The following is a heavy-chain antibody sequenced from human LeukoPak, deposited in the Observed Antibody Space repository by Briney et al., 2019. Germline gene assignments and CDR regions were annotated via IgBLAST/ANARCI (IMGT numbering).Heavy chain of an antibody. Sequence: GGSLRLSCAASGFTFNTYSMNWVRQAPGKGLEWVSYISSSSTTIYYADSVKGRFTMSRDNAKNSLYLQMNSLRDEDTAVYYCARMTHSGRYYFGYWGQGTLVTVSS. V-gene: IGHV3-48*02. CDR2: ISSSSTTI. D-gene: IGHD1-26*01. CDR3: ARMTHSGRYYFGY. CDR1: GFTFNTYS. J-gene: IGHJ4*02.